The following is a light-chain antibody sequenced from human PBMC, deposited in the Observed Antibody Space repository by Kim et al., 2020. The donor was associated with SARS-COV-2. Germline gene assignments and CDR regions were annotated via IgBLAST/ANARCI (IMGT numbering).Light chain of an antibody. CDR3: QVWDNDSAHRL. V-gene: IGLV3-21*01. CDR1: NIGSKS. Sequence: SYELTQPPSLSVAPGQTARISCGGKNIGSKSVHWYRQRPGQAPVLVIHYDKDRPSGISERISASNSGDSATLTISGVEAGDEADYYCQVWDNDSAHRLFGGGTQLTVL. J-gene: IGLJ2*01. CDR2: YDK.